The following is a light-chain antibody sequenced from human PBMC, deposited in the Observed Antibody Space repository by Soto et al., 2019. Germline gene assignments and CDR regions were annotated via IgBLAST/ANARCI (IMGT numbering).Light chain of an antibody. CDR1: RSVSSSY. Sequence: EIVLTQSPGTLSLSPGERATLSCRASRSVSSSYLAWYQQKPGQAPRLLIYGAASRATGIPDRLSGSGSGTDFTLTISRREPEDFAVYYCQQYGSSPWTFGQGTKVEIK. J-gene: IGKJ1*01. CDR3: QQYGSSPWT. V-gene: IGKV3-20*01. CDR2: GAA.